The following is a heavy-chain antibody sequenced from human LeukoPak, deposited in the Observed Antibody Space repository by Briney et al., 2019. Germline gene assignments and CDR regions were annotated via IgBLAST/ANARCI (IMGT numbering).Heavy chain of an antibody. J-gene: IGHJ6*03. Sequence: TSETLSLTCTVSGGSISSSSYYWGWIRQPPGKGLDWIGSIYYSGRTYYNSSLKSRVTISVDTSKNQFSLKLSSVTAADTAVYYCARQGYCSGTSCYSLTNYYYYYMDVWGKGTTVTVSS. V-gene: IGHV4-39*01. CDR3: ARQGYCSGTSCYSLTNYYYYYMDV. CDR1: GGSISSSSYY. D-gene: IGHD2-2*01. CDR2: IYYSGRT.